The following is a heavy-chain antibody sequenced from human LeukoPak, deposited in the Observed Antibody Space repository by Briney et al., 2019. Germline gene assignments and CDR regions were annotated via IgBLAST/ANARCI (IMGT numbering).Heavy chain of an antibody. J-gene: IGHJ4*02. Sequence: GGSLRLSCAASGFTFSSYWMSWVRQAPGKGLEWVANIKQDGSEKYYVDSVKGRFTISRDNAKNSLYLQMNSLRAEDTAVYYCARSRIMITFGGVIADYWGQGTLVTVSS. CDR1: GFTFSSYW. CDR2: IKQDGSEK. D-gene: IGHD3-16*02. V-gene: IGHV3-7*01. CDR3: ARSRIMITFGGVIADY.